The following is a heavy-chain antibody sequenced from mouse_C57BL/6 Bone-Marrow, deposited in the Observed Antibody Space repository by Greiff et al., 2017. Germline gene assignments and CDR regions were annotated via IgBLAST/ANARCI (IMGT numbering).Heavy chain of an antibody. V-gene: IGHV5-4*03. CDR2: ISDGGSYT. J-gene: IGHJ2*01. CDR3: AGVYVSSCGDCDY. Sequence: EVKLVESGGGLVKPGASLKLSCAASGFTFSSYAMSWVRQTPGKRLEWVATISDGGSYTYYPDNVKGRFTISRNNAKNNVYLQMSHLKSENTAMYECAGVYVSSCGDCDYGGQGTTLTVSA. CDR1: GFTFSSYA. D-gene: IGHD1-1*01.